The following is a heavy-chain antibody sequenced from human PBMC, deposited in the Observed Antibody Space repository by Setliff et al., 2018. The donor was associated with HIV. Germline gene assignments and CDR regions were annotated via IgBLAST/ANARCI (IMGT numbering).Heavy chain of an antibody. V-gene: IGHV3-66*01. CDR2: IYSGGST. CDR3: ARDTAMVPYYYYGMDV. D-gene: IGHD5-18*01. Sequence: PGGSLRLSCAASGFTVSSNYMSWVRQAPGKGLEWVSVIYSGGSTYYADSVKGRFTISRDNSKNTLYLQMNCLRAEDTAVYYCARDTAMVPYYYYGMDVWGQGTTVTVSS. J-gene: IGHJ6*02. CDR1: GFTVSSNY.